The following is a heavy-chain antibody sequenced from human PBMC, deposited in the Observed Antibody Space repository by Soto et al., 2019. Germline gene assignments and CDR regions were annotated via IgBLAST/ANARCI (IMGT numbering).Heavy chain of an antibody. D-gene: IGHD3-22*01. CDR1: GGSFSGYY. CDR3: ARALFKAHYDSLSSGY. Sequence: QVQLQQWGAGLLKPSETLSLTCAVYGGSFSGYYWSWIRQPPGKGLEWIGEINHSGSTNYNPSLKSRVTISVDTSKNQFSLKLSSVTAADTAVYYCARALFKAHYDSLSSGYWGQGTLVTVSS. CDR2: INHSGST. J-gene: IGHJ4*02. V-gene: IGHV4-34*01.